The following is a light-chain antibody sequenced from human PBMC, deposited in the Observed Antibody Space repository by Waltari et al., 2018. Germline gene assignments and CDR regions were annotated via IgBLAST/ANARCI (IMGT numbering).Light chain of an antibody. CDR3: QQSYTAPYT. CDR2: AAS. V-gene: IGKV1-39*01. J-gene: IGKJ2*01. CDR1: ESIGKY. Sequence: DLQMTQSPSSLSASVGDRITITCRASESIGKYLNWYQQRPGKAPQLLIYAASNLQSGAPSRFSGSGPGTAFTLTISSLRPEDSATYYCQQSYTAPYTFGQGTHLEVK.